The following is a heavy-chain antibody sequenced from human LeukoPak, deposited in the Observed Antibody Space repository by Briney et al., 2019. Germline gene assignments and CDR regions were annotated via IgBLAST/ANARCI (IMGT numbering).Heavy chain of an antibody. CDR3: AASPYYYGSGSYYPGGY. D-gene: IGHD3-10*01. J-gene: IGHJ4*02. Sequence: SETLSLTCTVSGGSISSYYWSWIRQPPGKGLEWIGYIYYSGSTNYNPSLKSRVTISVDTSKNQFSLKLSSVTAADTAVYYCAASPYYYGSGSYYPGGYWGQGTLVTVSS. CDR2: IYYSGST. V-gene: IGHV4-59*01. CDR1: GGSISSYY.